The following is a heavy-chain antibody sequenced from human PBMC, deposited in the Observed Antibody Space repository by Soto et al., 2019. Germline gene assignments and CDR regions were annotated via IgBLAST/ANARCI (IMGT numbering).Heavy chain of an antibody. CDR2: ISSSASTK. J-gene: IGHJ6*02. CDR3: ARDQGGGSCYSCYYFAMDV. D-gene: IGHD2-15*01. CDR1: GFYFSDYN. Sequence: EVQLVESGGGLVQPGGSLRLSCAASGFYFSDYNMNWVRQAPGKGLEWVSYISSSASTKYYADSVKGRFTISRDNAKNQLYXQMNSLGAEDTAVYYCARDQGGGSCYSCYYFAMDVWGQGTTVTVSS. V-gene: IGHV3-48*01.